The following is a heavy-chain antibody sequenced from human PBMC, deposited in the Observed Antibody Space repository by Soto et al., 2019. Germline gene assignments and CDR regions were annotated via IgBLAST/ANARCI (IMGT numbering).Heavy chain of an antibody. D-gene: IGHD1-20*01. Sequence: GGSLRLSCAASGFTFSSYAMHWVRQAPGKGLEWVAVIYSGGSTYYADSVKDRFTISRDNSKNTLYLQMNSLRAEDTAVYYCARDYGITGTTGSYWGQGTLVTVSS. CDR2: IYSGGST. V-gene: IGHV3-66*01. CDR3: ARDYGITGTTGSY. CDR1: GFTFSSYA. J-gene: IGHJ4*02.